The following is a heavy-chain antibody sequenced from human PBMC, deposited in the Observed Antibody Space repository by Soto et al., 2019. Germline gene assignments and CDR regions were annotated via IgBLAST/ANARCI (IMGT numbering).Heavy chain of an antibody. Sequence: PGGSLRLSCAASGFAFSSYIMHWVRQAPGKGLEWVAVISYDGSNKYYADFVKGRFIISRDNSKNTLYLQMNSLRAEDTAVYYCAREHAQPYGMDVWGQGTMVTVSS. J-gene: IGHJ6*02. D-gene: IGHD2-2*01. CDR2: ISYDGSNK. CDR1: GFAFSSYI. V-gene: IGHV3-30-3*01. CDR3: AREHAQPYGMDV.